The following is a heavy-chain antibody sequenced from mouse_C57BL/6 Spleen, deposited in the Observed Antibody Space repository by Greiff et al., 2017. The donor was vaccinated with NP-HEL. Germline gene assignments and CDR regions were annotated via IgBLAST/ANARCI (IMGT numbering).Heavy chain of an antibody. CDR3: ARDGSSYHWYFDV. Sequence: QVQLKESGAELVRPGTSVKVSCKASGYAFTNYLIEWVKQRPGQGLEWIGVINPGSGGTNYNEKFKGKATLTADKSSSTAYMQLSSLTSEDSAVYFCARDGSSYHWYFDVWGTGTTVTVSS. D-gene: IGHD1-1*01. CDR1: GYAFTNYL. J-gene: IGHJ1*03. CDR2: INPGSGGT. V-gene: IGHV1-54*01.